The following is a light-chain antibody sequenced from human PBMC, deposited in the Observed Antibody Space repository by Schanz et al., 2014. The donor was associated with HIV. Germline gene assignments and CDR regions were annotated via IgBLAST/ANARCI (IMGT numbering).Light chain of an antibody. Sequence: QSVLTQPPSASGTPGQRVTISCSGSSSNIKMNAVNWFQQLPGTAPKLLIYKDSRRPSGVPVRFSGSKSATSASLAISGLQSEDEADYFCATWDDSLEGWVFGGGTKLTVL. CDR2: KDS. CDR3: ATWDDSLEGWV. V-gene: IGLV1-44*01. J-gene: IGLJ3*02. CDR1: SSNIKMNA.